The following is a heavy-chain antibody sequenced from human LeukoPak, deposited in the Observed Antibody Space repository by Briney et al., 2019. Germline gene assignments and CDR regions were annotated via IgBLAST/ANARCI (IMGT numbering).Heavy chain of an antibody. Sequence: PSETLSLTCTVSGGSISSGDYYWSWIRQPPGKGLEWIGYFSYTGSTYYNPSLKSRVSISVDTSKNQFSLKLTSVTAADTAVYYCARVLNEYNSAFESWGQGTLVTVSS. CDR2: FSYTGST. J-gene: IGHJ4*02. V-gene: IGHV4-30-4*01. D-gene: IGHD1-1*01. CDR3: ARVLNEYNSAFES. CDR1: GGSISSGDYY.